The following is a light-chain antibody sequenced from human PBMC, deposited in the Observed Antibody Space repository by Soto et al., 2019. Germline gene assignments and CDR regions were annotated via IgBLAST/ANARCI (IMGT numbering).Light chain of an antibody. CDR2: AAS. Sequence: QMTQSPSSLSASLGDRVTIACRASQGIKEYVAWYQQKPGRGPKLLIYAASTLQSGVPSRFSGSGSGTDCTLTISSLQPQDVAPYYCQKYDSAPWAFGQGNKVEI. CDR1: QGIKEY. J-gene: IGKJ1*01. CDR3: QKYDSAPWA. V-gene: IGKV1-27*01.